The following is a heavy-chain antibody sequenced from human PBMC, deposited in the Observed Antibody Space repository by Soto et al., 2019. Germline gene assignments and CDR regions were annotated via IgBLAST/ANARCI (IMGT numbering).Heavy chain of an antibody. CDR2: IYSSGST. V-gene: IGHV4-59*12. J-gene: IGHJ4*02. CDR1: GGYISTYY. D-gene: IGHD1-26*01. CDR3: ATIVGANDY. Sequence: SETLPLTCTVSGGYISTYYLSWLRQPAGKGLEWIGYIYSSGSTNYNPSLKSRVSMSVDTSKNQFSLKLNSVTAADTAVYYCATIVGANDYWGQGALVTVSS.